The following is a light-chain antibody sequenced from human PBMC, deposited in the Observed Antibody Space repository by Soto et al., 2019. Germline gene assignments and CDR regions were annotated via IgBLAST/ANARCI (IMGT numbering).Light chain of an antibody. CDR2: AAS. Sequence: DIQMTQAPSSLSVSLGDRVTITCRASQSISSYLNWYQHKPGKAPKPLIYAASRLQSGVPSRFSGSGSGTDFTLTISNLQPEDFATYYCQQSYSTSWTFGQGTKVDI. V-gene: IGKV1-39*01. CDR3: QQSYSTSWT. J-gene: IGKJ1*01. CDR1: QSISSY.